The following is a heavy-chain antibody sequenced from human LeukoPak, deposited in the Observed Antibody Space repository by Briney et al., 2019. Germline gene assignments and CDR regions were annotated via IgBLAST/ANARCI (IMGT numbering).Heavy chain of an antibody. CDR1: GYTFAGYY. CDR3: ARVYYGSGNTDY. J-gene: IGHJ4*02. D-gene: IGHD3-10*01. CDR2: INPNSGGT. Sequence: ASVKVSCKAAGYTFAGYYMHWVRQAPGQGLEWMGRINPNSGGTNYAQKFQGRVTMTRDTSISTAYMELSRLRSDDTAVYYCARVYYGSGNTDYWGQGTLVTVSS. V-gene: IGHV1-2*06.